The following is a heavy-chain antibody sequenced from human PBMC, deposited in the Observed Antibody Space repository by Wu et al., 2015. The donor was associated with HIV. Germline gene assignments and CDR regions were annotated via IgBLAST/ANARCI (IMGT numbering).Heavy chain of an antibody. CDR2: INPNSGGT. Sequence: QVQLVQSGAEVKKPGASVKVSCKASGYTFTGYYMHWVRQAPGQGLEWMGWINPNSGGTNYAQKFQGRVTMTRDTSISTAYMELSRLRSDDTAVYYCARAGVPAVIGKGWYFDLWGRGTLVTVSS. CDR3: ARAGVPAVIGKGWYFDL. J-gene: IGHJ2*01. CDR1: GYTFTGYY. D-gene: IGHD2-2*01. V-gene: IGHV1-2*02.